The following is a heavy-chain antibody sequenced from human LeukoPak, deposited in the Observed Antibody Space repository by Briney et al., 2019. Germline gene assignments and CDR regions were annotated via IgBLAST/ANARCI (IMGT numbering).Heavy chain of an antibody. CDR3: ARDIVGAHFDY. D-gene: IGHD1-26*01. CDR1: GYTFTTYG. CDR2: ISAYNGNT. V-gene: IGHV1-18*01. J-gene: IGHJ4*02. Sequence: ASVKVSCKASGYTFTTYGIIWVRQAPGQGLEWMGWISAYNGNTNYAQKLQGRVTMTTDTSTSTAYMELRSLRSDDTAVYYCARDIVGAHFDYWGQGTLVTVSS.